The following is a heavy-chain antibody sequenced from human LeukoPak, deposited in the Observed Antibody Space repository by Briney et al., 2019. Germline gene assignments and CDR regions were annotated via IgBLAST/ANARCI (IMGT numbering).Heavy chain of an antibody. CDR3: ARSFRGDSYGYEAAR. V-gene: IGHV3-11*01. D-gene: IGHD5-18*01. Sequence: KPGGSLRLSCAASGFTFSDYYMSWIRQAPGKGLEWVSYISSSGSTIYYADSVKGRFTVSRDNVKKSLFLQMNSLSAEDTATYYCARSFRGDSYGYEAARWGQGTLVTVSS. CDR2: ISSSGSTI. J-gene: IGHJ4*02. CDR1: GFTFSDYY.